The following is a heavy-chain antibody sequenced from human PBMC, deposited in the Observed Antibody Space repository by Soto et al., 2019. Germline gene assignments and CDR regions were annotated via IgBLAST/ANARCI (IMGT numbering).Heavy chain of an antibody. Sequence: QVQRVQLGAEVKKPGSSGKFSCKASGGTFRSYAISWVRQAPGQGLEWMGGIIPIFGTANYAQKFQGRVTITADKSTSTAYMELSSLRSEDTAVYYCARGRRLRLGELSSQYYFDYWGQGTLVTVSS. D-gene: IGHD3-16*02. CDR1: GGTFRSYA. CDR2: IIPIFGTA. J-gene: IGHJ4*02. V-gene: IGHV1-69*06. CDR3: ARGRRLRLGELSSQYYFDY.